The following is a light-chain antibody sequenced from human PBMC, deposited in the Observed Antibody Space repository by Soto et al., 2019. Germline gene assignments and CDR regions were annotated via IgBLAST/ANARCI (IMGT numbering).Light chain of an antibody. CDR1: SSNIGSNT. J-gene: IGLJ2*01. CDR3: AAWDGSLNGWV. Sequence: QSVLTQAPSASGTPGQRVTISCSGSSSNIGSNTVSWYQQVPGTAPKLLIYSNDQGPSGVPDRFSGSKSGTSASLAIGGLQSEDEADYYCAAWDGSLNGWVFGGGTKVTVL. CDR2: SND. V-gene: IGLV1-44*01.